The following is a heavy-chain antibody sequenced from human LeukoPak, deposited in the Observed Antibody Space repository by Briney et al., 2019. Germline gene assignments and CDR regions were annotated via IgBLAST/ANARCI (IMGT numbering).Heavy chain of an antibody. Sequence: SETLSLTCAVYGGSFSGYYWSWIRQPPGKGLEWIGEINHSGSTNYNPSLKSRVTISVDTSKNQFSLKLSSVTAADTAVYYCARLPGQSSWYILSGVDYWGQGTLVTVSS. D-gene: IGHD6-13*01. CDR2: INHSGST. J-gene: IGHJ4*02. CDR3: ARLPGQSSWYILSGVDY. V-gene: IGHV4-34*01. CDR1: GGSFSGYY.